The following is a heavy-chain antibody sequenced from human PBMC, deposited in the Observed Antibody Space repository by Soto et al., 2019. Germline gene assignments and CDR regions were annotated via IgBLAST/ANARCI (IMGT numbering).Heavy chain of an antibody. V-gene: IGHV3-23*04. J-gene: IGHJ4*02. CDR3: ARWDGYGGE. CDR2: LSGGGANT. CDR1: GFTFSTYS. D-gene: IGHD4-17*01. Sequence: EVQVVESGGGLVQPGGSLRLSCAASGFTFSTYSMAWVRQAPGKGLAWVSGLSGGGANTFYADSVKGRFTISVDKSKTTVYLKMKRLRVADTAVYYCARWDGYGGEWGPGTLVTGSS.